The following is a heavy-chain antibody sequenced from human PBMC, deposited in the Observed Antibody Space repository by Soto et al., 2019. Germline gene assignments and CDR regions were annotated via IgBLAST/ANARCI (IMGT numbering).Heavy chain of an antibody. Sequence: EVQVVESGGGLVQPGRSLRLSCAASGFNFDDYGMHWFRQAPGKGLEWVSGLTWNSGSIGYADSVKGRFTISRDNAKNSQYLLMNSWRPEDTALYYCAKSLVGNPVQLLSGSGAFDIWGQGTMVTVSS. CDR3: AKSLVGNPVQLLSGSGAFDI. V-gene: IGHV3-9*01. CDR2: LTWNSGSI. D-gene: IGHD2-2*01. CDR1: GFNFDDYG. J-gene: IGHJ3*02.